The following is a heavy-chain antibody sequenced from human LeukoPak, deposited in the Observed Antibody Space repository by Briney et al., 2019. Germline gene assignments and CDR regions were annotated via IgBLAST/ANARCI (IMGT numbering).Heavy chain of an antibody. J-gene: IGHJ4*02. CDR1: GFTFSDFW. D-gene: IGHD1-1*01. CDR2: TNEAGGDK. CDR3: AIATTGRGAFGS. Sequence: GGSLRLSCAASGFTFSDFWMSWVRQAPGKGLECVASTNEAGGDKYYVDSVKGRFTISRDNSKNSLSLQMNSLTAEDTAIYYCAIATTGRGAFGSWGQGTLVSVSS. V-gene: IGHV3-7*01.